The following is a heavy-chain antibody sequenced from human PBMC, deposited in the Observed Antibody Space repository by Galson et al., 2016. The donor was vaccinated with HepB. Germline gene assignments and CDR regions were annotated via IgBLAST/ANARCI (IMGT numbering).Heavy chain of an antibody. Sequence: TLSLTCTVSGGSISSGGFYWTWIRQNPGKCLEWIGNIYYSGTTHCNPSLKSRVTISEDTSNNQFSLKLTSVTAADTAVYYCARVAGNPGRTAYYDYWGLGTLVTVSS. V-gene: IGHV4-31*03. CDR1: GGSISSGGFY. D-gene: IGHD4-23*01. J-gene: IGHJ4*02. CDR3: ARVAGNPGRTAYYDY. CDR2: IYYSGTT.